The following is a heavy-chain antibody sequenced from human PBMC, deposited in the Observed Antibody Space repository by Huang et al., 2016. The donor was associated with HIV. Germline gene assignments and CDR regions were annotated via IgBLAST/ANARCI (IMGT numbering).Heavy chain of an antibody. J-gene: IGHJ6*02. Sequence: QVQLQESGPGLVKPSETLSLTCTVSGGSISSYYWSGVRQPPGKGLEWIGYIHYRGSTYYNPALKSRVTTSVYTSKNQFFLKLSSVTAADTAVYYCARGGPYSRDYYYYGMDVWGQGTTVTVSS. CDR2: IHYRGST. D-gene: IGHD6-13*01. CDR3: ARGGPYSRDYYYYGMDV. CDR1: GGSISSYY. V-gene: IGHV4-59*01.